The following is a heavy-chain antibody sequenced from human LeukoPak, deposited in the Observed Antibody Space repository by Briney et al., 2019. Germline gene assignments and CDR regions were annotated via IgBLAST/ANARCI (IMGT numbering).Heavy chain of an antibody. CDR1: VGSTRTDY. Sequence: PPGGLSLTPTLSVGSTRTDYGTSSREPPGAGVGWIGYIYYSGSTSYTPSLKSRVTISLDTSQAQSSLKLSSVTAAGTAVYYCARHGPGSDAFDIWGQGTMVTVSS. D-gene: IGHD7-27*01. CDR2: IYYSGST. J-gene: IGHJ3*02. V-gene: IGHV4-59*08. CDR3: ARHGPGSDAFDI.